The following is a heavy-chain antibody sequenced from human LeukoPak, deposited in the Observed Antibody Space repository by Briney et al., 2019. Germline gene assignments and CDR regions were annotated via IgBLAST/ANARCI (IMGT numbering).Heavy chain of an antibody. J-gene: IGHJ6*03. CDR1: GGSMSSGSYY. Sequence: SETLSLTCTVSGGSMSSGSYYWSWIRQPAGKGLEWIGRIYTSGGINYNPSLKSRVTISVDTSKNQFSLKLSSVTAADTAVYYCARESREVGYYYYYYMDVWGKGTTVTISS. V-gene: IGHV4-61*02. CDR2: IYTSGGI. D-gene: IGHD1-26*01. CDR3: ARESREVGYYYYYYMDV.